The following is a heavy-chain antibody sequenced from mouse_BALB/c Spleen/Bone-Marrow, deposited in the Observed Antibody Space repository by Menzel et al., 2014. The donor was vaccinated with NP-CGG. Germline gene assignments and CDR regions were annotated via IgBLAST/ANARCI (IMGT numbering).Heavy chain of an antibody. D-gene: IGHD2-2*01. CDR2: INPSTGYT. CDR3: ARSGGYDGFPY. Sequence: QVQLQQSGAELAKPGASVKMSCKASGYTFTSYWMHWVRQRPGQGLEWIGYINPSTGYTEYNQKFKDKATLTADKSSSTAYMQLSSLTSEDSAVYYCARSGGYDGFPYWGQGTTLTVSS. J-gene: IGHJ2*01. V-gene: IGHV1-7*01. CDR1: GYTFTSYW.